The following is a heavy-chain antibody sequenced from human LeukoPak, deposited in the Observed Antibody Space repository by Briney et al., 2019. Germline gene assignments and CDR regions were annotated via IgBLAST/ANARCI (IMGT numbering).Heavy chain of an antibody. Sequence: PSETLSPTCAVSGDSISSGYYWGWIRQPPGKGLEWIGSIYHSGSTYYNPSLKSRVTISVDTSKNQFSLKLSSVTAADTAVYYYARRPKGYCSGGSCYPFDYWGQGTLVTVSS. CDR3: ARRPKGYCSGGSCYPFDY. CDR1: GDSISSGYY. D-gene: IGHD2-15*01. CDR2: IYHSGST. V-gene: IGHV4-38-2*01. J-gene: IGHJ4*02.